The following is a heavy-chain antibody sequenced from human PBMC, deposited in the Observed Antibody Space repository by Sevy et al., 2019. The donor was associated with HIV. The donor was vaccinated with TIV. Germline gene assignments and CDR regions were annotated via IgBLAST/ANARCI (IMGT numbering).Heavy chain of an antibody. CDR3: ASHDWGRQDY. Sequence: SETLSLTCVVSGYSISSSYWWDWFRRPPGKGLEWIGAIHYSGITQYTPSLKSRVTVSADTSKNQFSLRLTSMTAADTAVYYCASHDWGRQDYWGQGTLVTVSS. CDR2: IHYSGIT. CDR1: GYSISSSYW. V-gene: IGHV4-38-2*01. D-gene: IGHD7-27*01. J-gene: IGHJ4*02.